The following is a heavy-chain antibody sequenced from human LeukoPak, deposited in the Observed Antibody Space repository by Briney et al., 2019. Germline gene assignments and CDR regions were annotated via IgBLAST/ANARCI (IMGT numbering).Heavy chain of an antibody. CDR3: AKDHSQARYSITWKFDP. CDR2: ISGSGGST. J-gene: IGHJ5*02. V-gene: IGHV3-23*01. D-gene: IGHD6-13*01. Sequence: GGSLRLSCAASGFTFSSYAMHWVRQAPGRGLEWVSVISGSGGSTYHADSVKGRFTISRDNSKNTLYLQMNSLRAEDTALYYCAKDHSQARYSITWKFDPWGQGTLVTVSS. CDR1: GFTFSSYA.